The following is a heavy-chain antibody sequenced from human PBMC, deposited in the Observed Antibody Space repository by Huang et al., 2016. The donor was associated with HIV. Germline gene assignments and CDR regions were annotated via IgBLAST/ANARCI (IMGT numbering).Heavy chain of an antibody. V-gene: IGHV2-26*01. J-gene: IGHJ4*02. Sequence: QITLKESGPVLVKPTETLTLTCTVSGFSLNSGRMGVTWMRQPPGRAREWLAQIFSNDEKSYSTSLKSRISISKDTSKSQVVLVMTNMDPADTATYYCARVWGSYFDFWGQGILVTVSS. CDR1: GFSLNSGRMG. CDR2: IFSNDEK. CDR3: ARVWGSYFDF. D-gene: IGHD3-16*01.